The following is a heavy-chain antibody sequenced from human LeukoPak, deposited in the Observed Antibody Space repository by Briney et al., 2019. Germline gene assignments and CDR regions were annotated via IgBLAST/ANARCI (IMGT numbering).Heavy chain of an antibody. J-gene: IGHJ4*02. Sequence: GGSLRLSCAASGFTFNTYNMNWVRQAPGQGLEWVSSITSSSSYIYYADSVKGRFTISRDNAKNSLYLQMNSLRAEDTAVYYCARDRYYYGSGSRADFDYWGQGTLVTVSS. V-gene: IGHV3-21*01. CDR3: ARDRYYYGSGSRADFDY. CDR2: ITSSSSYI. D-gene: IGHD3-10*01. CDR1: GFTFNTYN.